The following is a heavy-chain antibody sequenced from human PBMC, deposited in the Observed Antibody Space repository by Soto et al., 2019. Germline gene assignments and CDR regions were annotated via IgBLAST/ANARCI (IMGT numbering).Heavy chain of an antibody. V-gene: IGHV3-33*01. CDR2: IWYDGGTK. CDR3: ARIDCTGNNCNPYYHYGMDV. D-gene: IGHD2-8*02. Sequence: ESVGGVVQPGRSLRLSCAASGFTFYTYGMHWVRQVPGKGLQWVAVIWYDGGTKYYADSVRGRFTVSRDNSKNTLYLQMNSLRDEDTAVYYCARIDCTGNNCNPYYHYGMDVWGQGTTVTVSS. CDR1: GFTFYTYG. J-gene: IGHJ6*02.